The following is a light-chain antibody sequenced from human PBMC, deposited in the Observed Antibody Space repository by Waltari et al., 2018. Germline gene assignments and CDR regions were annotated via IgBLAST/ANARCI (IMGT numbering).Light chain of an antibody. J-gene: IGLJ1*01. CDR1: TGAVTCGLN. CDR2: DTS. V-gene: IGLV7-46*01. CDR3: LLSYSGTYV. Sequence: QAVLTQEPSLTVSPGGTVTLTCGSSTGAVTCGLNTYWFQQKPGQAPRPLIYDTSKKHSWTPARFSGSLLGGKAALTLSGAPPEDEADYYCLLSYSGTYVFGTGTKVTVL.